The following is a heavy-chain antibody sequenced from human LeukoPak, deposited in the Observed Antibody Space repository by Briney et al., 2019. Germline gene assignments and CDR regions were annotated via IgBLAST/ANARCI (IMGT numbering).Heavy chain of an antibody. J-gene: IGHJ4*02. CDR1: GDSISRYY. Sequence: PSETLSLTCTVSGDSISRYYWSWFRQPPGKGLEWVGGRWPSGSLEYSLESRATMSVDTSKNQVSLKLSYVTTADTAVYYCAREGYGSSGYYLDSWGQGTLVTVSS. CDR2: RWPSGSL. CDR3: AREGYGSSGYYLDS. V-gene: IGHV4-4*09. D-gene: IGHD3-22*01.